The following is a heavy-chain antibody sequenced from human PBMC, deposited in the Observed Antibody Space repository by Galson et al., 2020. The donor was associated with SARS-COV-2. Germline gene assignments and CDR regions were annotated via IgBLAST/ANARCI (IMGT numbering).Heavy chain of an antibody. CDR2: INHSGST. Sequence: SETLSLTCAVYGGSFSGYYWSWIRQPPGKGLEWIGEINHSGSTNYNPSLKSRVTISVDTSKNQFSLKLSSVTAADTAVYYCARGRYSSSWDGAVSWSDPWGQGTLVTVSS. D-gene: IGHD6-13*01. J-gene: IGHJ5*02. V-gene: IGHV4-34*01. CDR1: GGSFSGYY. CDR3: ARGRYSSSWDGAVSWSDP.